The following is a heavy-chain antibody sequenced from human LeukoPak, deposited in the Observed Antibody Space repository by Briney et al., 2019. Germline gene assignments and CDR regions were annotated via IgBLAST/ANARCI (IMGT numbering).Heavy chain of an antibody. CDR2: ISYSSSTI. V-gene: IGHV3-48*01. CDR3: ARDRLHYGEYEKTLDH. J-gene: IGHJ4*02. CDR1: GFTFSSYS. D-gene: IGHD4-17*01. Sequence: GGSLRLSCAASGFTFSSYSMTWVRQAPGKGVEGVSYISYSSSTIYYADSVKGRFTISRDNAKNSLYLQMNSLRVDDTAVYYCARDRLHYGEYEKTLDHWGQGTLVTVSS.